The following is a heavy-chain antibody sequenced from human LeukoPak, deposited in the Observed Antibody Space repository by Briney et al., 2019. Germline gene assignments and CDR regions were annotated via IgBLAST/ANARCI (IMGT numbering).Heavy chain of an antibody. V-gene: IGHV4-59*01. CDR2: IYYSGST. CDR1: GGSISSYY. J-gene: IGHJ6*02. D-gene: IGHD3-22*01. CDR3: ARERYYDSSGYYFMDV. Sequence: PSETLSLTCTVSGGSISSYYWSWIRQPPGKGLEWIGYIYYSGSTNYNPSLKSRVTISVDTSKNQFSLKLSSVTAADTAVYYCARERYYDSSGYYFMDVWGQGTTVTVSS.